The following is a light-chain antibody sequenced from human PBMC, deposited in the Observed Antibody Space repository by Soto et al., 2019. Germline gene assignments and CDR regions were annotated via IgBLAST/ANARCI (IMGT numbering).Light chain of an antibody. J-gene: IGKJ1*01. CDR1: QSISSSY. CDR2: GAS. CDR3: QQYGSSPPVT. Sequence: ERVMTQSPATMAVAPGERSGLSCMAGQSISSSYLAWYQQKPGQPPRLLIYGASTRATGIPARFSGSGSGTDFTLTISRLEPEDFAVYYCQQYGSSPPVTVGQGTQVEI. V-gene: IGKV3-20*01.